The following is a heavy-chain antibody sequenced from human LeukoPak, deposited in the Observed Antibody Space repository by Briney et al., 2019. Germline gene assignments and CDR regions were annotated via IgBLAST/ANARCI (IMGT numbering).Heavy chain of an antibody. J-gene: IGHJ4*02. CDR3: ANLPL. Sequence: GGSLRLSCAASGFSFSSDWMHWVRQAPGKGLEWVAVISYDGSNKYYADSVKGRFTISRDNSKNTLYLQMNSLRPEDAAVYYCANLPLWGQGTLVTVSS. CDR2: ISYDGSNK. V-gene: IGHV3-30*18. CDR1: GFSFSSDW.